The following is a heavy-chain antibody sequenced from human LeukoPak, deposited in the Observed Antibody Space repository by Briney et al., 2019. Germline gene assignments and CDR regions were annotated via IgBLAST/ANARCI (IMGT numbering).Heavy chain of an antibody. D-gene: IGHD3/OR15-3a*01. V-gene: IGHV3-48*02. CDR1: GFNFIVYR. Sequence: GGSLRLSCAASGFNFIVYRMSWVRQAPGKGLEWLSYLSPSSTTIYYADSVKGRFTISRDNAKNSLYLQMNSLRDEDTAVYYCTRAVAADDFSPGYWGQGTLVTVSS. CDR3: TRAVAADDFSPGY. CDR2: LSPSSTTI. J-gene: IGHJ4*02.